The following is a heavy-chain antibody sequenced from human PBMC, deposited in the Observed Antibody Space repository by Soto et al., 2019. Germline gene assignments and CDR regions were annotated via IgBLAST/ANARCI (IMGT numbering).Heavy chain of an antibody. Sequence: EVQLLESGGGLVQPGGSLRLSCAASGFTFSSYAMSWVRQAPGKGLEWVSAISGSGGSTYYADSVKGRFTISRDNSKNTXXLRRNSLRAEDTAVYYCAKGRGYCSSTSCYVGSDYWGQGTLVTVSS. CDR2: ISGSGGST. J-gene: IGHJ4*02. CDR1: GFTFSSYA. CDR3: AKGRGYCSSTSCYVGSDY. V-gene: IGHV3-23*01. D-gene: IGHD2-2*01.